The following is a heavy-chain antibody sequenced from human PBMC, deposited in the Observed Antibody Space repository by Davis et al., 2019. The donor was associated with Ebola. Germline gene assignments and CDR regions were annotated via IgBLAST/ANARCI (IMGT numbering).Heavy chain of an antibody. Sequence: GESLKISCAASGLTFSDFGMHWVRQAPGKGLEWMAFILFDGSRKYYADSVKGRFTISRDNSKNTLYLQMNSLRAEDTAVYFCAKPTVIDALDNWGQGTMVTVSS. CDR2: ILFDGSRK. CDR3: AKPTVIDALDN. J-gene: IGHJ3*02. V-gene: IGHV3-30*02. CDR1: GLTFSDFG.